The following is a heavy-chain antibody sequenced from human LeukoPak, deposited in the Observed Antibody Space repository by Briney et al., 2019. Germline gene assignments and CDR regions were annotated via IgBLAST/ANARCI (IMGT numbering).Heavy chain of an antibody. CDR3: ARHRVYGHFDY. D-gene: IGHD2-8*01. CDR1: GGSISSYY. V-gene: IGHV4-4*09. CDR2: IYTSGST. Sequence: SETLSLTCTVSGGSISSYYWSWIRQPPGKGLEWIGYIYTSGSTNYNPSLKSRVTISVDTSKNQFSLKLSSVTAADTAVYYCARHRVYGHFDYWGQGTLATVSS. J-gene: IGHJ4*02.